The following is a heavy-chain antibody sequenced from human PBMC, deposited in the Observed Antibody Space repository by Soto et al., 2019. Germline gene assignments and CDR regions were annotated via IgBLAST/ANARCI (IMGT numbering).Heavy chain of an antibody. CDR1: GFTFSDYY. CDR3: ARDRVESGYPEYFQH. CDR2: IIISGSTI. D-gene: IGHD3-22*01. Sequence: GGSLRLSCAASGFTFSDYYMSWIRQAPGKGLEWVSYIIISGSTIYYADSVKGRFTISRDNAKNSLYLQMNSLRAEDTAVYYCARDRVESGYPEYFQHWGQGTLVTVSS. J-gene: IGHJ1*01. V-gene: IGHV3-11*04.